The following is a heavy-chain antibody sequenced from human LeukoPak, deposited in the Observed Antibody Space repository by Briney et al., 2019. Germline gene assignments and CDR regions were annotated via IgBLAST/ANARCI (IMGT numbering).Heavy chain of an antibody. J-gene: IGHJ4*02. CDR2: IRKDGNNE. D-gene: IGHD2-21*02. CDR1: GFTFNAYA. CDR3: AKDRGDYPPYFDY. Sequence: GGSLRLSCAASGFTFNAYALHWVRQAPGKGLEWVAFIRKDGNNENYADSVKGRFTISRDNSKNTLYLQMNSLQTEDTAVYYCAKDRGDYPPYFDYWGQGTLVTVSS. V-gene: IGHV3-30*02.